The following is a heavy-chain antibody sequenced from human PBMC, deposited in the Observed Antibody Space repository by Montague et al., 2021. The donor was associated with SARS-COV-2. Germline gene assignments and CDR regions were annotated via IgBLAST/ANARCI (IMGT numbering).Heavy chain of an antibody. D-gene: IGHD1-26*01. CDR2: IYYSGST. J-gene: IGHJ6*02. CDR3: GGGVGSAYYYCGMDV. Sequence: SETLSLTCTVSGGSISSYYWSWIRQPPGKGLEWVGDIYYSGSTNYNPSLKSRVTISVDTSKNQFSLKLSSVTAADTAVYYSGGGVGSAYYYCGMDVWGQGTTVTVSS. CDR1: GGSISSYY. V-gene: IGHV4-59*08.